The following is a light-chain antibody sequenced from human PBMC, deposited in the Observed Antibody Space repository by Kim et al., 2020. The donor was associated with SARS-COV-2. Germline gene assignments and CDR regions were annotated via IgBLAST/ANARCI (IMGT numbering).Light chain of an antibody. J-gene: IGLJ2*01. CDR3: SSYAGSNNLV. CDR2: EVS. V-gene: IGLV2-8*01. Sequence: GQSVTISCPGTSSDVGGYNYVSWYQQHPGKAPKLMIYEVSTRPSGVPDRFSGSKSGNTASLTVSGLQAEDEADYYCSSYAGSNNLVFGGGTQLTVL. CDR1: SSDVGGYNY.